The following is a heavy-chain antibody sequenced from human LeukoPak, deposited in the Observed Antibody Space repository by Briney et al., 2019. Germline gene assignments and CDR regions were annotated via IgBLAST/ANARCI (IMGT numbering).Heavy chain of an antibody. V-gene: IGHV5-51*01. Sequence: GESLKISCKGSGYSFTSYWIGWVRQMPGKGLGWMGIIYPGDSDTRYRTSFQGQVTISADKSISTAYLQWSSLKASDTAMYYGARPDILTGSLKDWGQGALVTVSS. CDR2: IYPGDSDT. D-gene: IGHD3-9*01. CDR3: ARPDILTGSLKD. CDR1: GYSFTSYW. J-gene: IGHJ4*02.